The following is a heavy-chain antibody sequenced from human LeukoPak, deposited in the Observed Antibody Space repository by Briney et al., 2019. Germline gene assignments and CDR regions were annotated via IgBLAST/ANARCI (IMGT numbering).Heavy chain of an antibody. J-gene: IGHJ4*02. CDR3: ANYYDSSGLRY. D-gene: IGHD3-22*01. CDR1: GFTFSSYS. CDR2: ISSSSSYI. V-gene: IGHV3-21*01. Sequence: GGSLRLSCAASGFTFSSYSMNWVRQAPGKGLEWVSSISSSSSYIHYADSVKGRFTISRDNAKNSLYLQMNSLRAEDTAVYYCANYYDSSGLRYWGQGTLVTVSS.